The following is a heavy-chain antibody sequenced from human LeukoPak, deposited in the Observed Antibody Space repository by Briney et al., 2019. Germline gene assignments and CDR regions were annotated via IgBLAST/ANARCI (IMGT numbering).Heavy chain of an antibody. J-gene: IGHJ5*02. V-gene: IGHV4-34*01. Sequence: PSETLSLTCAVYGGSFSGYYWSWIRQPPGKGLEWIGEINHSGSTNYNPSLKSRVTISVDTSKNQFSLKLSSVTAADTAVYYCARGPWYDILTGYYITPFDPWGQGTLVTVSS. D-gene: IGHD3-9*01. CDR1: GGSFSGYY. CDR3: ARGPWYDILTGYYITPFDP. CDR2: INHSGST.